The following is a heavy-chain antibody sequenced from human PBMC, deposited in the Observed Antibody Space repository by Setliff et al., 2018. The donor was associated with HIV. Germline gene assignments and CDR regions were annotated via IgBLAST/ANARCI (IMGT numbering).Heavy chain of an antibody. Sequence: SETLSLTCTVSGGSISSHYWSWIRQPPGKRLEWIGYIHYSGSTNYNPSLKSRVTISGDTSKNQFSLKLSSVNAADTAVYYCARGHYPYDSSGYYYDAFDIWGQGTMVTVSS. J-gene: IGHJ3*02. CDR3: ARGHYPYDSSGYYYDAFDI. D-gene: IGHD3-22*01. V-gene: IGHV4-59*11. CDR2: IHYSGST. CDR1: GGSISSHY.